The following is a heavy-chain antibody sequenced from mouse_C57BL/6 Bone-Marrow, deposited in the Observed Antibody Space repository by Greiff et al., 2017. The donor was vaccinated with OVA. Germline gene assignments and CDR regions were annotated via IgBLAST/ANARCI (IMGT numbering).Heavy chain of an antibody. J-gene: IGHJ3*01. CDR2: IYPGSGNT. CDR3: ARWGYGSGFAY. V-gene: IGHV1-76*01. D-gene: IGHD1-1*01. CDR1: GYTFTDYY. Sequence: QVQLQQSGAELVRPGASVKLSCKASGYTFTDYYINWVKQRPGQGLAWIARIYPGSGNTYYNEKFKGKATLTAEKSSSTAYMQLSSLTSEDSAVYFCARWGYGSGFAYWGQGTLGTVSA.